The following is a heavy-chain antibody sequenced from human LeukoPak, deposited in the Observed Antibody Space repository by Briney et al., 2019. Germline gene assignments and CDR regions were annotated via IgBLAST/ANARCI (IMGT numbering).Heavy chain of an antibody. CDR3: ASLGYCSSTSCRNNWFDP. J-gene: IGHJ5*02. V-gene: IGHV4-34*01. Sequence: SETLSLTCAVYGGSFSGCYWSWIRQPPGKGLEWIGEINHSGSTNYNPSLKSRVTISVDTPKNQFSLKLSSVTAADTAVYYCASLGYCSSTSCRNNWFDPWGQGTLVTVSS. CDR2: INHSGST. D-gene: IGHD2-2*01. CDR1: GGSFSGCY.